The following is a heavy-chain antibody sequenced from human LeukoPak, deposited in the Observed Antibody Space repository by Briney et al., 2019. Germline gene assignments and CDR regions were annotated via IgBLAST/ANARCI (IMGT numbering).Heavy chain of an antibody. CDR2: ISWNSGSI. Sequence: GGSLRLSCAASGFTFDDYAMHWVRQAPGKGLEWVSGISWNSGSIGYADSVKGRFTISRDNAKNSLYLQMNSLRAEDTALYYCAKDSGIAVATDAFDIWGQGTMVTVSS. V-gene: IGHV3-9*01. J-gene: IGHJ3*02. CDR3: AKDSGIAVATDAFDI. CDR1: GFTFDDYA. D-gene: IGHD6-19*01.